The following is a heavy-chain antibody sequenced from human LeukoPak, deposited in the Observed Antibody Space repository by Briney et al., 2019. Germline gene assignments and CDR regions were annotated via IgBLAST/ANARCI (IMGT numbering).Heavy chain of an antibody. CDR1: GFTFSSYG. D-gene: IGHD3-10*01. J-gene: IGHJ4*02. Sequence: GGSLRLSCTASGFTFSSYGMHWVRQAPGKGLEWVAFIRYDGSNKYYAVSVKGRFTISRDNSKNTLYLQMNSLRAEDTAVYYCAKGGVIMVRGVLKAYFDYWGQGTLVTVSS. V-gene: IGHV3-30*02. CDR2: IRYDGSNK. CDR3: AKGGVIMVRGVLKAYFDY.